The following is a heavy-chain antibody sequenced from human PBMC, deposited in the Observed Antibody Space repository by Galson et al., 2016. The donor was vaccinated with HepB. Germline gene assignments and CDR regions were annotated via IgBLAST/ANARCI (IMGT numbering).Heavy chain of an antibody. CDR2: ISYDGSNK. CDR3: AKALGRIHSSGWYGDHFDY. J-gene: IGHJ4*02. D-gene: IGHD6-19*01. V-gene: IGHV3-30-3*01. Sequence: SLRLSCAASGFTFSSYAMHWVRQAPGKGLEWVAVISYDGSNKYYADSVKGRLTISRDNSKRTMFLQINSLRADDTAVYYCAKALGRIHSSGWYGDHFDYWGQGSLVTVSS. CDR1: GFTFSSYA.